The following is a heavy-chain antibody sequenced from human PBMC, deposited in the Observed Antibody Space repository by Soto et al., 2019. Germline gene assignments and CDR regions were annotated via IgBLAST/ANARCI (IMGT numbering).Heavy chain of an antibody. D-gene: IGHD2-15*01. CDR1: GGSISSYY. CDR2: IYYSGTT. Sequence: QVQLQESGPGLVRPSETLSLICTVSGGSISSYYWSWIRQPPGKGLEWIGYIYYSGTTRYNPSLKSRVTISVDTSKNPFSLKLSSLTAADTAVYHCARHVPYCSDSSHCAYGLDVWGQGTTVTVSS. J-gene: IGHJ6*02. V-gene: IGHV4-59*08. CDR3: ARHVPYCSDSSHCAYGLDV.